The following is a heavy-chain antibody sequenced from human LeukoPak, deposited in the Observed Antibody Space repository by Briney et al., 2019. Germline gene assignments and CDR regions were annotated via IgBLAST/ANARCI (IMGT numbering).Heavy chain of an antibody. J-gene: IGHJ6*02. Sequence: ASVKISCKASGYTFTSYGISWVRQAPGQGLEWMGWINPSSGVANYAQKLQGRVTMTTDTSTSTAYMELRSLRSDDTAVYYCARDRSIAVAGRQYYYYGMDVWGQGTTVTVSS. D-gene: IGHD6-19*01. V-gene: IGHV1-18*01. CDR2: INPSSGVA. CDR1: GYTFTSYG. CDR3: ARDRSIAVAGRQYYYYGMDV.